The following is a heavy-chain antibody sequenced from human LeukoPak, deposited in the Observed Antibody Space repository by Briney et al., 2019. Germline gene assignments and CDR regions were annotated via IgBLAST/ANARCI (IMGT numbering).Heavy chain of an antibody. CDR3: ARDYGVIVATIIFDY. V-gene: IGHV1-2*02. CDR1: GYTFTGYY. J-gene: IGHJ4*02. Sequence: GASVKVSCKASGYTFTGYYMHWVRQAPGQGLEWMGWINPNSGGTNYAQKFQGRVTMTRDTSISTAYMELSRLRSDDTAVYYCARDYGVIVATIIFDYWGQGTLVTVSS. D-gene: IGHD5-12*01. CDR2: INPNSGGT.